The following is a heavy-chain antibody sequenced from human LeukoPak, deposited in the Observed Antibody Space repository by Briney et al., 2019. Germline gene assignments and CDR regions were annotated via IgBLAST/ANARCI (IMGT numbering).Heavy chain of an antibody. V-gene: IGHV3-21*01. CDR2: FDTRSTSI. J-gene: IGHJ4*02. Sequence: GGSLRLSCAASGFTFSSCVMSWVRQAPGKGLEWVSSFDTRSTSIYYARSVTGRFIISRDNAKNSLYLQMNSLRAEDTAVYYCARENDQGFDYWGQGTLVTVSS. D-gene: IGHD3-16*01. CDR1: GFTFSSCV. CDR3: ARENDQGFDY.